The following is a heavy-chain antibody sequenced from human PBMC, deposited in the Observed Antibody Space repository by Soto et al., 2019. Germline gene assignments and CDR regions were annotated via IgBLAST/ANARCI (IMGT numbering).Heavy chain of an antibody. Sequence: QVQLQESGPGLVKPSQTLSLTCSVSGGSISSGSYYWNWIRQPPGKGLEWIGYIFFTGSTYYNPSLKSRVTISVDTSKNQFSLQLSSVTVADTAVYYCVRGNGGNREFGYWGQGTLVTVSS. D-gene: IGHD2-15*01. J-gene: IGHJ4*02. CDR2: IFFTGST. V-gene: IGHV4-30-4*01. CDR1: GGSISSGSYY. CDR3: VRGNGGNREFGY.